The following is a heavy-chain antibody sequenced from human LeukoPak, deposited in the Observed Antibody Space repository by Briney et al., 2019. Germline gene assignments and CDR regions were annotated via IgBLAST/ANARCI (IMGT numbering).Heavy chain of an antibody. J-gene: IGHJ3*02. CDR3: ARDYLDTSGYYERSWNGFDM. D-gene: IGHD3-22*01. CDR2: ISSTSGYI. CDR1: GFTFSSYS. Sequence: GGSLRLSCAASGFTFSSYSMNWVRQAPGKGLEWVSSISSTSGYIYYADSVRGRFTISRDNGKNSMFLQMNSLRAEDTAVYYCARDYLDTSGYYERSWNGFDMWGQGTTVTVSS. V-gene: IGHV3-21*06.